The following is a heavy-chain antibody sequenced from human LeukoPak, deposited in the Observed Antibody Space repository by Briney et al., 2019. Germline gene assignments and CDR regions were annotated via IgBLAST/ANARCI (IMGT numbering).Heavy chain of an antibody. Sequence: PSETLSLTCTVSGGSISSGSYYWNWIRHPAGKGLEWIGRIYTSGNTNYNPSLKSRVTISVDTSKNQFSLRLSSVTAADTAVYYCARDVGTTQRNAFDIWGQGTMVSVSS. D-gene: IGHD1-26*01. CDR3: ARDVGTTQRNAFDI. V-gene: IGHV4-61*02. J-gene: IGHJ3*02. CDR2: IYTSGNT. CDR1: GGSISSGSYY.